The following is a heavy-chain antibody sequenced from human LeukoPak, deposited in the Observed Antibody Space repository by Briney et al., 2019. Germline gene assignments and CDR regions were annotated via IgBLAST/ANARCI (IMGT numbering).Heavy chain of an antibody. CDR2: IRYDGNNI. V-gene: IGHV3-30*02. Sequence: GGSLRLSCAASGFIFSNYCMHWVRQAPGKGLEWVAFIRYDGNNINYADSVKGRFTISRDNSKNTLYLQMYSLRSEDTAVYYCVQEEDYGDNAGFDYWGQGTLVTVSS. CDR3: VQEEDYGDNAGFDY. CDR1: GFIFSNYC. J-gene: IGHJ4*02. D-gene: IGHD4-23*01.